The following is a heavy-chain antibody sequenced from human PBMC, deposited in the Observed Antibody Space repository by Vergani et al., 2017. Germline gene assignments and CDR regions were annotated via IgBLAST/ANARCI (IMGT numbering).Heavy chain of an antibody. J-gene: IGHJ5*02. CDR1: GGSFSGYY. Sequence: QVQLQQWGAGLLKPSETLSLTCAVSGGSFSGYYWSWIRQPPGKGLEWIGEINHSGSTNYNPSLKSRVTISVDTSKNQFSLKLSSVTAADTAVYYCASPSTISGWYINKGFDPWGQGTLVTVSS. CDR2: INHSGST. V-gene: IGHV4-34*01. CDR3: ASPSTISGWYINKGFDP. D-gene: IGHD6-19*01.